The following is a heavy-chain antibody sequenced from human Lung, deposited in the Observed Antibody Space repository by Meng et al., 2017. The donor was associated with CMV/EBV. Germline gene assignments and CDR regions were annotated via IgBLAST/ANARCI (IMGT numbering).Heavy chain of an antibody. Sequence: GGSLRLXCAASGFTFSSYALHWVRQAPGKGLEWVAVISFDESNKYSADSVKGRFTISRDNSKNTLYLKMNSLRAEDTAVYFWARDRLMPSVAVPSGLLDHWGQGTXVTVSS. D-gene: IGHD2-15*01. J-gene: IGHJ4*02. CDR2: ISFDESNK. CDR1: GFTFSSYA. V-gene: IGHV3-30*04. CDR3: ARDRLMPSVAVPSGLLDH.